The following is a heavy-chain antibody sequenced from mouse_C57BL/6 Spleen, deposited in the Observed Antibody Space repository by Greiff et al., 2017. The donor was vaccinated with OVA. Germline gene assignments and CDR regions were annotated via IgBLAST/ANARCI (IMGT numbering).Heavy chain of an antibody. V-gene: IGHV1-18*01. CDR1: GYTFTDYN. D-gene: IGHD1-1*01. Sequence: EVQLQQSGPELVKPGASVKIPCKASGYTFTDYNMDWVKQSHGQSLEWIGDINPNNGGTIYNQKFKGKATLTVDKSSSPTYMELRSLTSEDTAVYYCAVSGYYGSGPYAIDYWGQGTSVTVSS. CDR3: AVSGYYGSGPYAIDY. J-gene: IGHJ4*01. CDR2: INPNNGGT.